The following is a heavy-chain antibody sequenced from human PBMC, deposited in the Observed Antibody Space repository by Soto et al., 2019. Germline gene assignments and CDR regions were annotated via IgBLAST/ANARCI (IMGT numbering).Heavy chain of an antibody. Sequence: GASVKVSCKASGYTFTSFAMHWVRQAPGQRLEWMGWINAGNGNTKYSQKFQGRVTITRDTSASTAYMELSSLRSEDTAVYYCARGNSIAAAGIFDYWGQGTLVTVSS. CDR1: GYTFTSFA. CDR3: ARGNSIAAAGIFDY. J-gene: IGHJ4*02. D-gene: IGHD6-13*01. CDR2: INAGNGNT. V-gene: IGHV1-3*01.